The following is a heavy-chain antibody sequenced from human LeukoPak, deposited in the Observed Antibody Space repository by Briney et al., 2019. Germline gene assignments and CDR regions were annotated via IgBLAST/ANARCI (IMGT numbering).Heavy chain of an antibody. CDR3: AREPRGYSYGWYYMDV. Sequence: SETLSLTCAVYGGSFSGYYWSWIRQPPGEGLEWTGEINHSGSTNYNPSLKSRVTISVDTSKNQFSLKLSSVTAADTAVYYCAREPRGYSYGWYYMDVWGKGATVTVSS. D-gene: IGHD5-18*01. J-gene: IGHJ6*03. V-gene: IGHV4-34*01. CDR1: GGSFSGYY. CDR2: INHSGST.